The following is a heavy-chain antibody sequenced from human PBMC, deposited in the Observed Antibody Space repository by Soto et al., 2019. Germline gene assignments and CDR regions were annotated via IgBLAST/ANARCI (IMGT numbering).Heavy chain of an antibody. CDR2: IIPILGIA. Sequence: QVQLVQSGAEVKKPGSSVKVSCKASGGTFSSYTISWVRQAPGQGLEWMGRIIPILGIANYAQKFQGRVTITADKSTSTAYMELSSLRSEDTAVYYCARGQTYYYDSSGSYFDYWGQGTLVTVSS. CDR3: ARGQTYYYDSSGSYFDY. CDR1: GGTFSSYT. J-gene: IGHJ4*02. V-gene: IGHV1-69*02. D-gene: IGHD3-22*01.